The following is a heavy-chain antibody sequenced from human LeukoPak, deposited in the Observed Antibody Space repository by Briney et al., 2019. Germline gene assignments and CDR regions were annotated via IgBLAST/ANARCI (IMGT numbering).Heavy chain of an antibody. V-gene: IGHV1-2*02. CDR1: GYTFIGYY. CDR2: INPNTGGT. D-gene: IGHD4-17*01. Sequence: ASVKVSCKASGYTFIGYYMHWVRQAPGQGLEWMGWINPNTGGTNYAQKFQGRVTMTRDTSISTAYMELSRLSSDDTAVYYCARDGYGDSYYFDYWGQGTLVTVS. J-gene: IGHJ4*02. CDR3: ARDGYGDSYYFDY.